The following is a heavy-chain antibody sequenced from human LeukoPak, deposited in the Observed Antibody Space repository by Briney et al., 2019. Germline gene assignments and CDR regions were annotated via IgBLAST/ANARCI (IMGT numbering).Heavy chain of an antibody. CDR2: ISYDGSNK. J-gene: IGHJ4*02. CDR3: ARVQLERWVDY. Sequence: GGSLRLSCAASGFTFSSYGMHWVRQAPGKGLEWVAVISYDGSNKYYADSVKGRFTISRDDSKNTLYLQMNSLRAEDTAVYYCARVQLERWVDYWGQGTLVTFSS. V-gene: IGHV3-30*03. D-gene: IGHD1-1*01. CDR1: GFTFSSYG.